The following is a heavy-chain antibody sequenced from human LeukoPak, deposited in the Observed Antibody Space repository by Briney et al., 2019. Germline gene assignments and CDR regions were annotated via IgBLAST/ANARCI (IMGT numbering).Heavy chain of an antibody. V-gene: IGHV1-46*01. CDR3: AKDLGVVVAATGFDY. CDR2: INPSGGST. J-gene: IGHJ4*02. D-gene: IGHD2-15*01. Sequence: ASVKVSCKASGYTFTSYYMHWVRQAPGQGLEWMGIINPSGGSTSYAQKFQGRVTMTRDTSTSTVYMELSSLRAEDTAVYYCAKDLGVVVAATGFDYWGQGTLVTVSS. CDR1: GYTFTSYY.